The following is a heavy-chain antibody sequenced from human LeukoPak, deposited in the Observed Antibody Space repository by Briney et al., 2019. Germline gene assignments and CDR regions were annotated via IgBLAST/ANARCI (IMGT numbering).Heavy chain of an antibody. J-gene: IGHJ5*02. D-gene: IGHD3-3*01. Sequence: ASVKVSCKASGYTFTGYYMHWVRQAPGQGLEWMGRINPNSGGTNYAQKFQGRVTMTRDTSISTAYMELSRLRSDDTAVYYWARVEEAYYDFGSGNYKGNGFDPWGQGTLVTVS. CDR3: ARVEEAYYDFGSGNYKGNGFDP. CDR1: GYTFTGYY. CDR2: INPNSGGT. V-gene: IGHV1-2*06.